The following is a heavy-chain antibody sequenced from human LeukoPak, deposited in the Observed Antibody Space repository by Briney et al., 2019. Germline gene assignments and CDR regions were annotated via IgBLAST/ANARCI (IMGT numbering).Heavy chain of an antibody. D-gene: IGHD1-26*01. CDR1: GFTFSDYG. Sequence: GRSLRLCCAASGFTFSDYGIHWVRQAPGKGLEWVAVIWYDGTNKYYGDSVKGRFTISRDNSKNTLYLQMNSLRAEDTAVYYCAKDRGSYSTTADSWGQGTLVTVSS. V-gene: IGHV3-33*06. CDR2: IWYDGTNK. J-gene: IGHJ5*01. CDR3: AKDRGSYSTTADS.